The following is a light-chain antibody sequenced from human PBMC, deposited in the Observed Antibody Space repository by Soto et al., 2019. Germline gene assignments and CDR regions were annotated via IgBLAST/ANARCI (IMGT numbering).Light chain of an antibody. J-gene: IGLJ1*01. CDR3: HVWDSSVDHTKNV. CDR2: DDG. Sequence: SYPLTQPPSVSVAPGQTARIACGGSDIGTRTVHWYQQKPGQAPVLVIYDDGDRPSMIPERFSGSNSGNTATLTITRVEAGDEADYYCHVWDSSVDHTKNVFGSGTKVTVL. CDR1: DIGTRT. V-gene: IGLV3-21*02.